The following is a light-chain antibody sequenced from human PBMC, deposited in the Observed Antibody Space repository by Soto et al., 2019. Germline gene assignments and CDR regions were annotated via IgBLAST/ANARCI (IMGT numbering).Light chain of an antibody. CDR3: AAWDDSLNVV. V-gene: IGLV1-44*01. J-gene: IGLJ2*01. CDR1: SSNIGSNT. CDR2: SNN. Sequence: QSVVTQPPPASGSPGQRVTLSCSGRSSNIGSNTVNWYQQLPGTAPKLLIYSNNQRPSGVPDRFSGSKSGTSASLAISGLQSEDEADYYCAAWDDSLNVVFGGGTKVTVL.